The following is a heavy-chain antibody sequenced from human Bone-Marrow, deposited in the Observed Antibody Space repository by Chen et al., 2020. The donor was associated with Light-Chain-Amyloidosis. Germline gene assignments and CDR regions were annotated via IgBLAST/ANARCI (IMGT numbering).Heavy chain of an antibody. D-gene: IGHD5-12*01. J-gene: IGHJ4*02. V-gene: IGHV3-74*01. Sequence: DVQLLESGGGLVQPGGSRRLSCAASGFTFRTSWMHWVRQAPGKGLVWVSRINPDGTRVDYADSVRGRFTISRDDAKSTVYLQMNSLRAEDTAVYYCSREFTGYDDYWGQGTLVTVSS. CDR1: GFTFRTSW. CDR2: INPDGTRV. CDR3: SREFTGYDDY.